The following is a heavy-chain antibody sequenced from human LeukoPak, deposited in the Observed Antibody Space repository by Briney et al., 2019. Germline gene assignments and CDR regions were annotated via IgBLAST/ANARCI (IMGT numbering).Heavy chain of an antibody. CDR3: ARALWFGENYYYMDV. CDR2: INPNSGGT. J-gene: IGHJ6*03. V-gene: IGHV1-2*02. CDR1: GYTFTGYY. Sequence: ASVKVSCKASGYTFTGYYMHWVRQAPGQGLEWMGWINPNSGGTNYAQKFQGRVTMTRDTSISTAYMELSRLRSDDTAVYYCARALWFGENYYYMDVWGKGTTVTVSS. D-gene: IGHD3-10*01.